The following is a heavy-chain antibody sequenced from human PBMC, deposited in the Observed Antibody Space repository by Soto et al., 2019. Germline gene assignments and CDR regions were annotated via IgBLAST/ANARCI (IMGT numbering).Heavy chain of an antibody. CDR3: ARDWTTVTTGGYYGMDV. J-gene: IGHJ6*02. V-gene: IGHV1-69*06. D-gene: IGHD4-17*01. CDR1: GGTFSSYA. CDR2: IIPIFGTA. Sequence: QVQLVQSGAEVKKPGSSVKVSCKASGGTFSSYAISWVRQAPGQGLEWMGGIIPIFGTANYAQKFQGRVTITADKSTSTAYMELSSLRSEVTAVYYCARDWTTVTTGGYYGMDVWGQGTTVTVSS.